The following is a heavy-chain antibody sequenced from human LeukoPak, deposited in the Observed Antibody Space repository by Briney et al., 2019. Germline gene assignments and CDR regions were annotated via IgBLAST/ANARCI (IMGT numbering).Heavy chain of an antibody. D-gene: IGHD5-18*01. V-gene: IGHV3-48*03. CDR2: ISSSDSTI. Sequence: HAGGSLTLSCTASGFSFNIYEMNWVRQAPGKGLEWVSYISSSDSTIYYADSVKGRFTISRDSAKDLLYLQMNSLRAEDTAVYYCARGLRGYTYGLDYWGQGTLVAVSS. J-gene: IGHJ4*02. CDR3: ARGLRGYTYGLDY. CDR1: GFSFNIYE.